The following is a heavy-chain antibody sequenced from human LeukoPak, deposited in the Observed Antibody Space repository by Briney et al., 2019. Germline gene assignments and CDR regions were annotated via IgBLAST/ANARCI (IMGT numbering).Heavy chain of an antibody. CDR3: ARASYYDSSGYYANWYFDL. CDR2: ISAYNGNT. Sequence: ASVKVSCKASGYTFTSYGTSWVRQAPGQGLEWMGWISAYNGNTNYAQKLQGRVTMTTDTSTSTAYMELRSLRSDDTAVYYCARASYYDSSGYYANWYFDLWGRGTLVTVSS. V-gene: IGHV1-18*01. J-gene: IGHJ2*01. D-gene: IGHD3-22*01. CDR1: GYTFTSYG.